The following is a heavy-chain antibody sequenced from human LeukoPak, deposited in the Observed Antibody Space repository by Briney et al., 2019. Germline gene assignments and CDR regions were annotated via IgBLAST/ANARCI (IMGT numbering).Heavy chain of an antibody. V-gene: IGHV4-34*01. D-gene: IGHD3-3*01. CDR1: GGSFSGYY. J-gene: IGHJ4*02. CDR2: INHSGST. Sequence: PSETLSLTCAVYGGSFSGYYWSWIRQPPGKGLEWIGEINHSGSTNYNPSLKSRVTISVDTSKNQFSLKLSSVTAADTAVYYCARGEKNDFWSGYQYYFDYWDQGTLVTVSS. CDR3: ARGEKNDFWSGYQYYFDY.